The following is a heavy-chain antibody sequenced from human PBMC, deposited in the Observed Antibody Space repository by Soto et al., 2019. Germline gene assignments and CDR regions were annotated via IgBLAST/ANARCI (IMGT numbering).Heavy chain of an antibody. CDR2: IPHLETT. CDR3: ARGGGYDSFDF. D-gene: IGHD2-15*01. Sequence: SETLFLPFSCSGVTIRYGGYAWSWLRHSPGKGLEWLRYIPHLETTYHHPSFQSRVSLSIDTTRNQFPRSLSSMTAADKADYYCARGGGYDSFDFWGQGIQV. CDR1: GVTIRYGGYA. J-gene: IGHJ4*02. V-gene: IGHV4-30-2*06.